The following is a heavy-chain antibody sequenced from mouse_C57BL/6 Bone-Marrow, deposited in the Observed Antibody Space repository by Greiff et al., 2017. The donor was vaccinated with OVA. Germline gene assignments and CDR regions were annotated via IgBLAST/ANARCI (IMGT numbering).Heavy chain of an antibody. CDR2: ISSGGSYT. V-gene: IGHV5-6*01. CDR3: ARPVLLRCFDY. CDR1: GFTFSSYG. D-gene: IGHD1-1*01. J-gene: IGHJ2*01. Sequence: EVKLVESGGDLVKPGGSLKLSCAASGFTFSSYGMSWVRQTPDKRLEWVATISSGGSYTYYPDSVKGRFTISRDNAKNTLYLQMSSLKSEDTAMYYCARPVLLRCFDYWGQGTTLTVSS.